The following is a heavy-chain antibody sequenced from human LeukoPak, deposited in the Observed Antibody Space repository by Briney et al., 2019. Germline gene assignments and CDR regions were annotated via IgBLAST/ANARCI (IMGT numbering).Heavy chain of an antibody. Sequence: SETLSLTCTISRGSISTYYWSWIRQPPGKGLEWIGYISTSWSTNYNPSLKSRVTTSVDTSQNQFSLNLSSVTAADTAVYYCARRRTTGTTGYFDSWGQGTLVTVSS. CDR3: ARRRTTGTTGYFDS. CDR1: RGSISTYY. D-gene: IGHD1-1*01. J-gene: IGHJ4*02. V-gene: IGHV4-4*09. CDR2: ISTSWST.